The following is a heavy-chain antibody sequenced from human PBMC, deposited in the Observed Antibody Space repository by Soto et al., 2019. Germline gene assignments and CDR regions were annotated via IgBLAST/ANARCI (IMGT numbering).Heavy chain of an antibody. V-gene: IGHV1-8*01. J-gene: IGHJ6*02. Sequence: QVQLVQSGAEVTKPGASVKVSCRASGYTFTTYDINWVRQATGQGLEWMGCMSPNSGATGYAQKFQGRVTITRDTSISTAYMELSNLRSEDTAIYYCARGVDAGVDVWGQGTTVTVSS. CDR3: ARGVDAGVDV. CDR1: GYTFTTYD. CDR2: MSPNSGAT. D-gene: IGHD1-1*01.